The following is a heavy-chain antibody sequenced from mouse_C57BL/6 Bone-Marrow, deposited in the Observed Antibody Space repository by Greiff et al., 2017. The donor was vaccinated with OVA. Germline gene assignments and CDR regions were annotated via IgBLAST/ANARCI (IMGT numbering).Heavy chain of an antibody. Sequence: EVQLQQSGPELVKPGASVKISCKASGYTFTDYYMNWVKQSHGKSLEWIGDINPNNGGTSYNQKFKGKATLTVDKSSSTAYMELRSLTSEDSAVYYCARLSNYDRFAYWGQGTLVTVSA. D-gene: IGHD2-5*01. CDR2: INPNNGGT. CDR3: ARLSNYDRFAY. V-gene: IGHV1-26*01. CDR1: GYTFTDYY. J-gene: IGHJ3*01.